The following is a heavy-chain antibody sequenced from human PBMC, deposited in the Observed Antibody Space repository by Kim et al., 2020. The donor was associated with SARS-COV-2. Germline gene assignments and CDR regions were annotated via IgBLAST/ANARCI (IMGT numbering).Heavy chain of an antibody. J-gene: IGHJ6*02. CDR1: GGSFSGYY. D-gene: IGHD3-16*01. CDR2: INHSGST. V-gene: IGHV4-34*01. CDR3: AARRGTYGMDV. Sequence: SETLSLTCAVYGGSFSGYYWSWIRQPPGKGLEWIGEINHSGSTNYNPSLKSRVTISVDTSKNQFSLKLSSVTAADTAVYYCAARRGTYGMDVWGQGTTVTVSS.